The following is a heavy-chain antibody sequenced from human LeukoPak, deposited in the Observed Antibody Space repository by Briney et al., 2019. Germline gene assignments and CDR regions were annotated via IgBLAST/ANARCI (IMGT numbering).Heavy chain of an antibody. Sequence: SETLSLTRTVSGGSISSYYWSWIRQPPGKGLEWIGYIYYSGSTNYNPSLKSRVTISVDTSKNQFSLKLSSVTAADTAVYYCARSPTGHDAFDIWGQGTMVTVSS. CDR3: ARSPTGHDAFDI. V-gene: IGHV4-59*01. CDR2: IYYSGST. J-gene: IGHJ3*02. CDR1: GGSISSYY.